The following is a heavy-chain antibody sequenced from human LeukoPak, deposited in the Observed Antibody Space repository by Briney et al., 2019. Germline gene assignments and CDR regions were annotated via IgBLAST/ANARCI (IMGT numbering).Heavy chain of an antibody. CDR2: INPSGGST. J-gene: IGHJ6*03. Sequence: ASVKFSCKASGYTFTSYYMHWVRQAPGQGLEWMGIINPSGGSTSYAQKFQGRVTMTRDMSTSAVCMELSSLRSEDTAVYYCARGPSITMVRGGQWYYYMDVWGKGTTVTISS. CDR3: ARGPSITMVRGGQWYYYMDV. CDR1: GYTFTSYY. V-gene: IGHV1-46*01. D-gene: IGHD3-10*01.